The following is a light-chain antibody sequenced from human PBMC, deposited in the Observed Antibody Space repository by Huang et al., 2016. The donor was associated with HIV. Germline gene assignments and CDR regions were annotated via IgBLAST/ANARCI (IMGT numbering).Light chain of an antibody. J-gene: IGKJ4*01. CDR3: QQRSAWPLT. CDR2: DAS. Sequence: EIVLTQSPATLSLSPGERATLSCRASQSVRSYLAWSQQKPGQAPRRLSYDASSRATGIPARFSGSGSGTDFTLTISSLQSEDFAVYYCQQRSAWPLTFGGGTKVEI. V-gene: IGKV3-11*01. CDR1: QSVRSY.